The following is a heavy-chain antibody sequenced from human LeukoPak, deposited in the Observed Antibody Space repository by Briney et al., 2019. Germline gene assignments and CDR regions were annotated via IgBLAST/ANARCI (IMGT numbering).Heavy chain of an antibody. D-gene: IGHD1-26*01. CDR3: AGGPRGVGLIHY. J-gene: IGHJ4*02. CDR1: GGSISSGGYY. Sequence: MTSETLSLTCTVSGGSISSGGYYWSWIRQPPGKGLEWIGEINHSGSTNYNPSPKSRVTISVDTSKNQFSLNLSSVTAADTAMYFCAGGPRGVGLIHYWGQGTLVTVSS. V-gene: IGHV4-61*08. CDR2: INHSGST.